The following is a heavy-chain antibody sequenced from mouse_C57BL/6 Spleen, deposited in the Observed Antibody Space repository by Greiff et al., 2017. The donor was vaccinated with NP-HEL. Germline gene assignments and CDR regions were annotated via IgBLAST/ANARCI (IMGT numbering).Heavy chain of an antibody. Sequence: EVQRVESGGGLVQPGGSLKLSCAASGFTFSDYYMYWVRQTPEKRLEWVAYISNGGGSTYYPDTVKGRFTISRDNAKNTLYLQMSRLKSEDTAMYYCARQGYDAMDYWGQGTSVTVSS. D-gene: IGHD3-1*01. CDR1: GFTFSDYY. CDR3: ARQGYDAMDY. CDR2: ISNGGGST. J-gene: IGHJ4*01. V-gene: IGHV5-12*01.